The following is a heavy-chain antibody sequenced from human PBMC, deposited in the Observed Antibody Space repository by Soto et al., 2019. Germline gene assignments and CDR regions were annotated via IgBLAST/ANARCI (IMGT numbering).Heavy chain of an antibody. CDR2: ISYDGSNK. Sequence: VQVVESGGGLVQPGGSLRLSCAASGFTFSSYGMHWVRQAPGKGLEWVAVISYDGSNKYYADSVKGRFTISRDNSKNTLYLQMNSLRAEDTAVYYCAKDYGYCSGGSCYSSGWFDPWGQGTLVTVSS. D-gene: IGHD2-15*01. V-gene: IGHV3-30*18. J-gene: IGHJ5*02. CDR1: GFTFSSYG. CDR3: AKDYGYCSGGSCYSSGWFDP.